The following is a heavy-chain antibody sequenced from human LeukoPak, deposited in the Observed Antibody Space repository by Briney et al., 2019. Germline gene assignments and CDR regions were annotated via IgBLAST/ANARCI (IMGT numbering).Heavy chain of an antibody. Sequence: GGSLRLSCAASGFSFGNSDMNWFRQAPGEEPQWVANINYNGRRTYYADSVKGRFTIARDNSQSKLFLQMNGLRAEDTALYYCAKDPNWEGGYWGQGTLVTVSS. V-gene: IGHV3-23*01. CDR3: AKDPNWEGGY. CDR2: INYNGRRT. J-gene: IGHJ4*02. CDR1: GFSFGNSD. D-gene: IGHD1-26*01.